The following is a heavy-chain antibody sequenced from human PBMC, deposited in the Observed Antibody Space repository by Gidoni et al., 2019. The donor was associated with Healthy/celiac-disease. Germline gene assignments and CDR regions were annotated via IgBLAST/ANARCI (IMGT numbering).Heavy chain of an antibody. CDR2: IIPILGIA. Sequence: QVQLVQAGAEVKKPGSSVKVSCKASGGTFSSDTSSWVRQAPGQGLEGMGRIIPILGIATYSPKFQGRVPIPAAKSPRTAYLELRSLSSEDTAVYYCARDRGSYSDPPPSWFDPWGQGTLVTVSS. V-gene: IGHV1-69*08. CDR1: GGTFSSDT. D-gene: IGHD1-26*01. J-gene: IGHJ5*02. CDR3: ARDRGSYSDPPPSWFDP.